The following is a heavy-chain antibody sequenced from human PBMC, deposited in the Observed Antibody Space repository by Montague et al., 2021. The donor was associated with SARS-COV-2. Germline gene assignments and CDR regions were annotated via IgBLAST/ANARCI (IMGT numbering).Heavy chain of an antibody. J-gene: IGHJ4*02. CDR1: GDSISTYNW. D-gene: IGHD1-26*01. Sequence: SETLSLTCVVSGDSISTYNWWTWVRLPPGKGLEWVGVIYHTGSTKYKPSLKSLVSMSVDQSWNQFSLRLTSVTAADTAIYYWSGKGSGRSDLAYWGQGTLVTVSS. V-gene: IGHV4-4*02. CDR2: IYHTGST. CDR3: SGKGSGRSDLAY.